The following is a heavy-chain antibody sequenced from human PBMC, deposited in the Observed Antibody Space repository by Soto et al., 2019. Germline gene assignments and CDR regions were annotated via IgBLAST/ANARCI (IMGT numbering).Heavy chain of an antibody. Sequence: ASVKVSCKASGGTFSNYPISWVRQAPGQGLEWMGWISAYNGNTNYAQKLQGRVTMTTDTSTSTAYMELRSLRSDDTAVYYCARDPPTIASAGREDYWGQGTLVTVSS. J-gene: IGHJ4*02. V-gene: IGHV1-18*01. CDR1: GGTFSNYP. CDR3: ARDPPTIASAGREDY. D-gene: IGHD6-13*01. CDR2: ISAYNGNT.